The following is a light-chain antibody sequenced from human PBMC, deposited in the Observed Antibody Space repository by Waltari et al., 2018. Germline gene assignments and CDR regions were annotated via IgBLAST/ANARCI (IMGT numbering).Light chain of an antibody. CDR2: DVN. CDR1: NSDVGGYHY. V-gene: IGLV2-11*01. CDR3: CSFVGSYTSV. Sequence: QSAPTQPRSVSGSPGQPVSISCTGSNSDVGGYHYVSWYQQYPGRAPKMLIYDVNKRSSGVPDRFSGSKVGNTASLTISGLLPEDEADYYCCSFVGSYTSVFGGGTKVTVL. J-gene: IGLJ2*01.